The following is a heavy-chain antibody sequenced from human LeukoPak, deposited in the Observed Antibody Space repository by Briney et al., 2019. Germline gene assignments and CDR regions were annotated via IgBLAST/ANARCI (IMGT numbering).Heavy chain of an antibody. CDR2: IYYSGST. CDR1: SGSISSYY. Sequence: SETLSLTCTVSSGSISSYYWSWIRQPPGKGLEWIGYIYYSGSTNYNPSLKSRVTISVDTSKNQFSLKLSSVTAADTAVYYCARVAPGTNWNDLYYFDYWGQGTLVTVSS. CDR3: ARVAPGTNWNDLYYFDY. J-gene: IGHJ4*02. D-gene: IGHD1-1*01. V-gene: IGHV4-59*01.